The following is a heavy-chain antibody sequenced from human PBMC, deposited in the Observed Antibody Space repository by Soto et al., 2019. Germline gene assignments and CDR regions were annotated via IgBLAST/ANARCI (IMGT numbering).Heavy chain of an antibody. CDR2: IYPGDSDT. D-gene: IGHD6-13*01. CDR3: ARSNIAAADYYYYYMDV. Sequence: GESLKISCKGSGYSFTSYWIGWVRQMPGKGLEWMGIIYPGDSDTRYSPSFQGQVTISADKSISTAYLQWSSLKASDTAMYYCARSNIAAADYYYYYMDVWGKGTTVTAP. J-gene: IGHJ6*03. CDR1: GYSFTSYW. V-gene: IGHV5-51*01.